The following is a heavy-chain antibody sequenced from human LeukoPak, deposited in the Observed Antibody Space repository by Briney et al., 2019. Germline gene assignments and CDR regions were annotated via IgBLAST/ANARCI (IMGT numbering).Heavy chain of an antibody. CDR2: ISGSGSST. J-gene: IGHJ4*02. D-gene: IGHD3-10*01. V-gene: IGHV3-23*01. CDR3: AKDRLSPMVRGVITDC. Sequence: GGSLRLSCAASGFTFSSYAMSWVRQAPGKGLEWVSAISGSGSSTYYADSAKGRFTISRDNSKNTLYLQMNSLRAEDTAVYYCAKDRLSPMVRGVITDCWGQGALVTVSS. CDR1: GFTFSSYA.